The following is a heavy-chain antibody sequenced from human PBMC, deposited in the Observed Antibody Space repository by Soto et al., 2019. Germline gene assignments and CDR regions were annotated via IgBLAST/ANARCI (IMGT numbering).Heavy chain of an antibody. D-gene: IGHD2-15*01. J-gene: IGHJ5*02. CDR2: IIPIFGTA. V-gene: IGHV1-69*13. CDR1: GGTFSSYA. Sequence: SVKVSCKASGGTFSSYAISWVRQAPGQGLEWMGGIIPIFGTANYAQKFQGRVTITADESTSTAYMELSSLRSEDTAVYYCARNIYCSGGSCSHSPYNWLDTWGQGTLVTVSS. CDR3: ARNIYCSGGSCSHSPYNWLDT.